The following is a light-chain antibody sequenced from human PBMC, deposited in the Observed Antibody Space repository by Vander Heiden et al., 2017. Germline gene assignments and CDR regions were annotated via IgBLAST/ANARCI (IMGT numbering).Light chain of an antibody. V-gene: IGKV3-15*01. CDR3: QQDKNWPPLT. CDR2: GAS. J-gene: IGKJ4*01. CDR1: QSVGGN. Sequence: EIVMTQSPATLSVSPGERATLSCRASQSVGGNLAWYQQKPGQAPILLIYGASTRATGIPARFSGSGYGTEFTLTISSLQSEDFAVYYCQQDKNWPPLTFGGGTKVEI.